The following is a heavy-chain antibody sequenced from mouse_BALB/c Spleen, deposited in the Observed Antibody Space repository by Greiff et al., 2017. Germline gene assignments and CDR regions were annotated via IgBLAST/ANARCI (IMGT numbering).Heavy chain of an antibody. J-gene: IGHJ3*01. CDR1: GFTFSDYY. CDR2: ISDGGSYT. V-gene: IGHV5-4*02. CDR3: ARYDGSAY. D-gene: IGHD2-3*01. Sequence: EVQLVESGGGLVKPGGSLKLSCAASGFTFSDYYMYWVRQTPEKRLEWVATISDGGSYTYYPDSVKGRFTISRDNAKNNLYLQMSSLKSEDTAMYYCARYDGSAYWGQGTLVTVSA.